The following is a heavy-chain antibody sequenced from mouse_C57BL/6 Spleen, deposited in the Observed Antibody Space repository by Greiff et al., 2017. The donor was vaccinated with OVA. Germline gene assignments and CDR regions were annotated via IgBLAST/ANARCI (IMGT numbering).Heavy chain of an antibody. CDR1: GYTFTSYW. CDR2: IHPNSGST. V-gene: IGHV1-64*01. J-gene: IGHJ2*01. Sequence: QVQLKQPGAELVKPGASVKLSCKASGYTFTSYWMHWVKQRPGQGLEWIVMIHPNSGSTNYNEKFKSKATLTVDKSSSTAYMQLSSLTSEDSAVYYCSITTVVYFDYWGQGTTLTVSS. CDR3: SITTVVYFDY. D-gene: IGHD1-1*01.